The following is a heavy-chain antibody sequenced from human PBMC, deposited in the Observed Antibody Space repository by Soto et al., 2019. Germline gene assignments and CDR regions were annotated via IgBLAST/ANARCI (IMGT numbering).Heavy chain of an antibody. CDR3: ARTIAAAGTAPFDY. CDR2: ISSSSSYI. Sequence: GGSLRLSCAASGFTFSSYSMNWVRQAPGKGLEWVSSISSSSSYIYYADSVKGRFTIPRDNAKNSLYLQMNSLRAEDTAVYYCARTIAAAGTAPFDYWGQGTLVTVSS. J-gene: IGHJ4*02. D-gene: IGHD6-13*01. V-gene: IGHV3-21*01. CDR1: GFTFSSYS.